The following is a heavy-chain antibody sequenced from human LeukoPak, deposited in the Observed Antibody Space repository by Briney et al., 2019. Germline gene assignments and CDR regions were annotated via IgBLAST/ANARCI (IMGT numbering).Heavy chain of an antibody. CDR1: GYTFTGYY. Sequence: GASVKVSCKASGYTFTGYYMHWVRQAPGQGLEWMGWINPNSGGTSYAQKFQGRITMTRDTSISTAYMELSRLRSDDTAVYYCARDPGGYCSSTSCYYYYYYMDVWGKGTTVTVSS. CDR3: ARDPGGYCSSTSCYYYYYYMDV. V-gene: IGHV1-2*02. D-gene: IGHD2-2*01. CDR2: INPNSGGT. J-gene: IGHJ6*03.